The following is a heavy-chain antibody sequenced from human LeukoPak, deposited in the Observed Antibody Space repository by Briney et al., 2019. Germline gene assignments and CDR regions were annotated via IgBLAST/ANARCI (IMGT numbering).Heavy chain of an antibody. D-gene: IGHD2-15*01. CDR1: GYTFTNYA. Sequence: ASVKVSCKGSGYTFTNYAVHWVRQAPGQRLEWLGWINPGNGDTKYSQNFQGRVTVTSDTSAATAYVELSSLTSEDTAVYYCARERWHCRVNCYSVYYYALDVWGQGTTVTVSS. V-gene: IGHV1-3*01. J-gene: IGHJ6*02. CDR3: ARERWHCRVNCYSVYYYALDV. CDR2: INPGNGDT.